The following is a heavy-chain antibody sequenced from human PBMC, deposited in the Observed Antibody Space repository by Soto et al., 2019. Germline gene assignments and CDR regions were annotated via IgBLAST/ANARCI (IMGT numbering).Heavy chain of an antibody. CDR3: ASRLLWELRGGYCYYYGMDV. D-gene: IGHD1-26*01. CDR2: IYTSGST. V-gene: IGHV4-4*07. Sequence: SETLSLTCTVSGGSISSYYWSWIRQPAGKGLEWIGRIYTSGSTNYNPSLKSRVTMSVDTSKNQFSLKLSSVTAADTAVYYCASRLLWELRGGYCYYYGMDVWGPGPTVSVSS. CDR1: GGSISSYY. J-gene: IGHJ6*02.